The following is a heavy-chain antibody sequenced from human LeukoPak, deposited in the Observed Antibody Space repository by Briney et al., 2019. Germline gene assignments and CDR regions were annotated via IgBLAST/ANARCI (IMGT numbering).Heavy chain of an antibody. J-gene: IGHJ5*02. D-gene: IGHD3-22*01. Sequence: GGSLRLSCAASGFTFSSYGMSWVRQAPGKGLEWVSAISGSGGSTYYADSVKGRFTISRDNSKNTPNLQMNSLRAEDTAVYYCARDLGQYYDTSDNWFDPWGQGTLVTVSS. CDR1: GFTFSSYG. V-gene: IGHV3-23*01. CDR3: ARDLGQYYDTSDNWFDP. CDR2: ISGSGGST.